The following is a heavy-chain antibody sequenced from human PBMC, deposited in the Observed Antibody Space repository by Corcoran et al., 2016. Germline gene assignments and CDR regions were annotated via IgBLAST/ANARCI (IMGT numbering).Heavy chain of an antibody. CDR2: INPASGNT. Sequence: QVQLEQSGAEVKKPGASVKVSCKVSGYTFISHDINWFRQATGQGLEWMGFINPASGNTGYAQKLQGRVSMTRDTSISTAYLELTSLTSEDTAVYYCTRHPSTKRRTTAAFDYWGQGTLVTVSS. CDR3: TRHPSTKRRTTAAFDY. V-gene: IGHV1-8*01. D-gene: IGHD6-25*01. J-gene: IGHJ4*02. CDR1: GYTFISHD.